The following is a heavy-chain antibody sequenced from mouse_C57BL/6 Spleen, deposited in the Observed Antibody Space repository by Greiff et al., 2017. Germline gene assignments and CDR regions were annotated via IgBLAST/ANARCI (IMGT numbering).Heavy chain of an antibody. CDR3: TLMRDYAIDY. J-gene: IGHJ4*01. Sequence: VQLKQSGAELVRPGASVKLSCTASGFNIKDDYMHWVKQRPEQGLEWIGWIDPENGDTEYASKFQGKATITADTSSNTAYLQLSSLTSEDTAVYYCTLMRDYAIDYWGQGTSVTVSS. CDR1: GFNIKDDY. CDR2: IDPENGDT. V-gene: IGHV14-4*01.